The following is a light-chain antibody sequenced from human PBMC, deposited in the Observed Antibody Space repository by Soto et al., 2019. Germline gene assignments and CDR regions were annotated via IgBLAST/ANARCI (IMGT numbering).Light chain of an antibody. Sequence: IVLTQSPVTLAVSRGESAVLSCRASQSVSTSLAWYQHKPGQAPRLFIYDASKRAPGIPARFTGSGSGTDFTLTISSLEPEDIAIYYCQVRDVWPSFGQGTKVEIK. CDR3: QVRDVWPS. CDR2: DAS. CDR1: QSVSTS. J-gene: IGKJ1*01. V-gene: IGKV3-11*01.